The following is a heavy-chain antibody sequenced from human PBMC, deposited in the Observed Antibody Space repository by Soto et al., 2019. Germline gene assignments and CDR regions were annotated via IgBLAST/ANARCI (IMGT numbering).Heavy chain of an antibody. CDR3: AKGSSSVYYYYYGMDV. J-gene: IGHJ6*02. Sequence: QVQLVESGGGVVQPGRSLRLSCAASGFTFSSYGMHWVRQAPGKGLEWVAVISYDGSNKYYADSVKGRFTISRDNSKNTLYLQMNSLRAEDTAVYYCAKGSSSVYYYYYGMDVWGQGTTVTVSS. CDR1: GFTFSSYG. D-gene: IGHD6-6*01. CDR2: ISYDGSNK. V-gene: IGHV3-30*18.